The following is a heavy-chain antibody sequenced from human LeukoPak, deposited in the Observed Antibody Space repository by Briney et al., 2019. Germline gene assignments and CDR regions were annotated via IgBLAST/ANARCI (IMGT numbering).Heavy chain of an antibody. V-gene: IGHV1-69*13. D-gene: IGHD2-2*01. Sequence: ASVKVSCKASGGTFSSYAISWVRQAPGQGLEWMGGIIPIFGTANYAQKFQGRVTITADESTSTAYLELSGLTSEDTAVYYCARVYCSSTSCHLKNWFDPWGQGTLVTVSS. CDR3: ARVYCSSTSCHLKNWFDP. CDR1: GGTFSSYA. J-gene: IGHJ5*02. CDR2: IIPIFGTA.